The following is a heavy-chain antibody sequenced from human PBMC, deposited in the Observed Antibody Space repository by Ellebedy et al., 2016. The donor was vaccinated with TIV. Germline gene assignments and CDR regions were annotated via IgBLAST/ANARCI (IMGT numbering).Heavy chain of an antibody. CDR2: ISWNSGSI. CDR3: AKDRGLLLGAFDI. V-gene: IGHV3-9*01. J-gene: IGHJ3*02. Sequence: PGGSLRLSCAASGFTFDDYAMHWVRQAPGKGLEWVSGISWNSGSIGYADSVKGRFTISRDNAKNSLYLQMNSLRAEDTALYYCAKDRGLLLGAFDIWGQGTMVTVSS. D-gene: IGHD2-2*01. CDR1: GFTFDDYA.